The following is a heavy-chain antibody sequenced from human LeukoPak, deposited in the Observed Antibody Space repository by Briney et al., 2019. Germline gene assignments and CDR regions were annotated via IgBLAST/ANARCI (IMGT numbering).Heavy chain of an antibody. CDR3: ARDSLTLRGVDYYYMDV. V-gene: IGHV1-2*06. CDR1: GYTFTGYY. J-gene: IGHJ6*03. D-gene: IGHD3-10*01. CDR2: INPNSGGT. Sequence: ASVKVSXKASGYTFTGYYMHWVRQAPGQGLEWMGRINPNSGGTNYAQKFQGRVTMTRDTSVTTGYMELTRLRSDDTAVYFCARDSLTLRGVDYYYMDVWGKGTTVTVSS.